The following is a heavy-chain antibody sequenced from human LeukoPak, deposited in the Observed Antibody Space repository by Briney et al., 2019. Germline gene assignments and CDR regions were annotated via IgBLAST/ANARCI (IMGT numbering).Heavy chain of an antibody. CDR2: IYPGDSDT. V-gene: IGHV5-51*01. CDR3: ARHEGQLVVDY. CDR1: GSSFTSYW. Sequence: NLGESLQISCQCSGSSFTSYWIGGVRQVHGKGLEWMGIIYPGDSDTRYSPSFQGQVTISADKSISTAYLQWSILKASDTAMYYCARHEGQLVVDYWGQGTLVTVSS. J-gene: IGHJ4*02. D-gene: IGHD6-6*01.